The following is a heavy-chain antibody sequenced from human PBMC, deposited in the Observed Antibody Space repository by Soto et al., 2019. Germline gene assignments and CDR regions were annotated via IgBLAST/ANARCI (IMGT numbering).Heavy chain of an antibody. J-gene: IGHJ6*02. D-gene: IGHD2-15*01. V-gene: IGHV1-69*06. CDR1: GSTFSSYA. CDR3: ARGQGGSWMARGYYYYGMDV. Sequence: SVKVSCKASGSTFSSYAISWVRQAPGQGLEWMGGIIPIFGTANYAQEFQGRVTITADKSTSTAYMELSSLRSEDTAVYYCARGQGGSWMARGYYYYGMDVWGQGTTVTVSS. CDR2: IIPIFGTA.